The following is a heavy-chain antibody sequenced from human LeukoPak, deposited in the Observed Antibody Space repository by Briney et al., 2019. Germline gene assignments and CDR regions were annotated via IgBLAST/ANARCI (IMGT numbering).Heavy chain of an antibody. V-gene: IGHV1-2*02. Sequence: GASVKVSCKASGYTFTSYDINWVRQATGQGLEWMGWMNPNSGGTNYAQKFQGRVTMTRDTSISTAYMELSRLRSDDTAVYYCARPKYMVRGVNLNWFDPWGQGTLVTVSS. J-gene: IGHJ5*02. CDR2: MNPNSGGT. CDR1: GYTFTSYD. D-gene: IGHD3-10*01. CDR3: ARPKYMVRGVNLNWFDP.